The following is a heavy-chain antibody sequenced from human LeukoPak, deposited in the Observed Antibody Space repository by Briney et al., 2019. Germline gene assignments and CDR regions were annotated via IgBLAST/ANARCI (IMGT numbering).Heavy chain of an antibody. V-gene: IGHV4-59*12. Sequence: ASETLSLTCTVSGGSISSYYWSWIRQPPGKGLEWIGYIYYSGYTNYKPSLKSRLTISVDTSKNQFSLKLSSVTAADTAVYYCARDPPTYYYDSSGLDAFDIWGQGTMVTVSS. CDR3: ARDPPTYYYDSSGLDAFDI. J-gene: IGHJ3*02. CDR2: IYYSGYT. CDR1: GGSISSYY. D-gene: IGHD3-22*01.